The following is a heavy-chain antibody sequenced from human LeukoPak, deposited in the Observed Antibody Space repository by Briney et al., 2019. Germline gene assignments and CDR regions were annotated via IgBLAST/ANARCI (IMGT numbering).Heavy chain of an antibody. V-gene: IGHV4-34*01. Sequence: SETLSLTCAVYGGSFSGYYWSWIRQPPGKGLEWIGEINHSGSTNYNPSLKSRVTISVDTSKNQFSLKLSSVTAADTAVYYCASPFEAGDNYWGQGTLVTVSS. D-gene: IGHD6-13*01. CDR2: INHSGST. CDR3: ASPFEAGDNY. J-gene: IGHJ4*02. CDR1: GGSFSGYY.